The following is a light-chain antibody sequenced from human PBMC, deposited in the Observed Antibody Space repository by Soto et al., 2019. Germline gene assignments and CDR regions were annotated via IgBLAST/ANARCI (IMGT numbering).Light chain of an antibody. CDR2: GAS. J-gene: IGKJ4*01. CDR1: QSVSSN. Sequence: EIVMTQSPATLSVSPGERATLSCRASQSVSSNLAWYQQKPGQAHRLLIYGASTRATGIPARFSGSGSGTEFTLTISSLQSEDFAVYYCQQYNKWPLTFGGGTKVEFK. V-gene: IGKV3-15*01. CDR3: QQYNKWPLT.